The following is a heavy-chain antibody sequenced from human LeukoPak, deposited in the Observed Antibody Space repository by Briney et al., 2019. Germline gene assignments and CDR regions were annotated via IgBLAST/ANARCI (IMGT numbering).Heavy chain of an antibody. D-gene: IGHD1-20*01. CDR1: GFTFSNAW. CDR2: IKSKTDGGTT. J-gene: IGHJ3*02. V-gene: IGHV3-15*01. CDR3: TTEYNWNPLGAFDI. Sequence: GGSLRLSCAASGFTFSNAWMSWVRQAPGKGLEWVGRIKSKTDGGTTDYAAPVKGRFTISRDDSKNTLYLQMNSLKTEDTAVYYCTTEYNWNPLGAFDIWGQGTMVTVSS.